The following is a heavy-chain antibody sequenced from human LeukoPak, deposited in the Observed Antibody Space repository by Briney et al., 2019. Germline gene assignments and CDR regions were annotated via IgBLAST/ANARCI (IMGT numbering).Heavy chain of an antibody. CDR1: GFTFSSYA. V-gene: IGHV3-74*01. CDR3: TRDLMDYDVSTGLHHYYMDV. D-gene: IGHD3-9*01. J-gene: IGHJ6*02. Sequence: PGGSLRLSCAASGFTFSSYAMSWVRQAPGKGLVWVSRINGDGRNINYADSVRGRFTISRDNAKNTLYLQMNTLRVEDTAVYYCTRDLMDYDVSTGLHHYYMDVWGQGTTVTVPS. CDR2: INGDGRNI.